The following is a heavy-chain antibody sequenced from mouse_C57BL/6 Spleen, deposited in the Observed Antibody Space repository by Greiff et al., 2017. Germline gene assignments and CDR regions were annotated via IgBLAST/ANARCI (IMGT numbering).Heavy chain of an antibody. CDR2: INPNNGGT. Sequence: VQLQQSGPELVKPGASVKISCKASGYTFTDYYMNWVKQSHGKSLEWIGDINPNNGGTSYNQKFKGKATLTVDKSSSTAYMELRSLTSEDSAVYYCARTWDEAMDYWGQGTSVTVSS. J-gene: IGHJ4*01. CDR1: GYTFTDYY. D-gene: IGHD4-1*01. V-gene: IGHV1-26*01. CDR3: ARTWDEAMDY.